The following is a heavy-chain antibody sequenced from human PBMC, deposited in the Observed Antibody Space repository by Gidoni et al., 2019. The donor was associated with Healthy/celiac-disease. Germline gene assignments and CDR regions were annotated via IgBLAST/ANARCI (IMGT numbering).Heavy chain of an antibody. CDR1: GFTFSSYG. D-gene: IGHD6-13*01. CDR2: IWYDGSNK. CDR3: ARDPLIAAAALDY. Sequence: QVQLVESGGGVVQPGRSLRLSCAASGFTFSSYGMHWVRQAPGKGLEWVAVIWYDGSNKYYADSVKGRFTISRDNSKNTLYLQMNSLRAEDTAVYYCARDPLIAAAALDYWGQGTLVTVSS. J-gene: IGHJ4*02. V-gene: IGHV3-33*01.